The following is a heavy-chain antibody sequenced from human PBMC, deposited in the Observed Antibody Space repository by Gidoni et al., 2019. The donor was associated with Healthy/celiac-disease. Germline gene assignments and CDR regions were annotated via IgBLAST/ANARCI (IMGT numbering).Heavy chain of an antibody. CDR3: ARAYGDSLYWYFDL. CDR2: IYTSGGT. J-gene: IGHJ2*01. V-gene: IGHV4-4*07. CDR1: GGSISRYY. Sequence: QVQLQASGPGLVKPSETLSLTCTVPGGSISRYYWSWIRQPAGKGLEWIGRIYTSGGTNYNPSLKSRVTMSVDTSKNQFSLKLSSVTAADTAVYYCARAYGDSLYWYFDLWGRGTLVTVSS. D-gene: IGHD4-17*01.